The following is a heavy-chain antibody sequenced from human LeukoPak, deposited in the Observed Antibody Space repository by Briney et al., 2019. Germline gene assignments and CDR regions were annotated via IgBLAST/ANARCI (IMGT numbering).Heavy chain of an antibody. J-gene: IGHJ4*02. CDR2: ISYDGSNK. CDR1: GFTFSSYS. V-gene: IGHV3-30*18. CDR3: AKDADSSEIDY. Sequence: GGSLRLSCAASGFTFSSYSMNWVRQAPGKGLEWVAVISYDGSNKYYADSVKGRFTISRDNSKNTLYLQMNSLRAEDTAVYYCAKDADSSEIDYWGQGTLVTVSS. D-gene: IGHD6-19*01.